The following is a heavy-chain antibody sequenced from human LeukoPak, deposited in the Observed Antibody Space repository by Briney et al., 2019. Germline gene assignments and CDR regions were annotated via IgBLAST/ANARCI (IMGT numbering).Heavy chain of an antibody. Sequence: ASVKVSCRASGYTFTSYAMHWVRQAPGQRPEWMGWINAGNGNTKYSQEFQGRVTITRDTSASTAYMELSSLRSEDMAVYYCAREGMITFGGVIGHAFDIWGQGTMVTVSS. V-gene: IGHV1-3*03. CDR2: INAGNGNT. CDR1: GYTFTSYA. D-gene: IGHD3-16*02. CDR3: AREGMITFGGVIGHAFDI. J-gene: IGHJ3*02.